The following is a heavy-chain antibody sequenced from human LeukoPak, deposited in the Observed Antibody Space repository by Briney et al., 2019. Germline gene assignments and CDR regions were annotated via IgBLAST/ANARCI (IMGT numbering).Heavy chain of an antibody. V-gene: IGHV3-21*04. J-gene: IGHJ6*02. Sequence: GGSLRLSCAASGFTFSSYSMNWVRQAPGKGLEWVSSISSSSSYIYYADSVKGRFTISRDNAKNSLYLQMNSLRAEDTAVYYCAKDRSSGWYLKYYYYYGMDVWGQGTTVTVSS. CDR1: GFTFSSYS. D-gene: IGHD6-19*01. CDR2: ISSSSSYI. CDR3: AKDRSSGWYLKYYYYYGMDV.